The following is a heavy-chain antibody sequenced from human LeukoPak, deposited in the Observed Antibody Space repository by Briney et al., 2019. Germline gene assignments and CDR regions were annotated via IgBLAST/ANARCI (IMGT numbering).Heavy chain of an antibody. CDR1: KFTFSGYS. CDR2: ITSSNSI. D-gene: IGHD2/OR15-2a*01. Sequence: GGSLRLSCAASKFTFSGYSMNWVRQAPGKGLEWVSSITSSNSIYYADSVKGRFTISRDNAKNSLYLQMNSLRAEDTAVYYCARDNNYYYGMDAWGQGTTVTVSS. J-gene: IGHJ6*02. V-gene: IGHV3-21*06. CDR3: ARDNNYYYGMDA.